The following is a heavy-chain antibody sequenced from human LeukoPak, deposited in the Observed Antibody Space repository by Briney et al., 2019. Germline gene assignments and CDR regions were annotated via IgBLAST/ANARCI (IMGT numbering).Heavy chain of an antibody. J-gene: IGHJ5*02. D-gene: IGHD3-3*01. CDR2: ISGSGGST. CDR1: GFTFSSYA. CDR3: AKDPRITISGSYPAWLHP. V-gene: IGHV3-23*01. Sequence: GASLRLSCAATGFTFSSYAMSWVRQAPGKGLEWVSAISGSGGSTYYADSVKGRFTISRDNSKNTLYLQMNRLRAEHTAVYYCAKDPRITISGSYPAWLHPWAQGTLVTVSS.